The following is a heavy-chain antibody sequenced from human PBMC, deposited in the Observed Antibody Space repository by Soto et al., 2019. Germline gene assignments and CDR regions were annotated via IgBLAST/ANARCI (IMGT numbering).Heavy chain of an antibody. D-gene: IGHD2-2*01. Sequence: ETLTIAGTVSGLPLTATTRGVSWIRRPPGKTLEWHAHIFSNDANYYSASLKSSVTICKATSKSQVVLTTTNMDPVDTATYYCARILFCCATSCADYFAVWDRGTLVTVSS. CDR2: IFSNDAN. V-gene: IGHV2-26*01. CDR3: ARILFCCATSCADYFAV. CDR1: GLPLTATTRG. J-gene: IGHJ4*02.